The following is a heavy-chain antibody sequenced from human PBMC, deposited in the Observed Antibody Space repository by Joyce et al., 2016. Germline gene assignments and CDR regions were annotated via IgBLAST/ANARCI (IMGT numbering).Heavy chain of an antibody. D-gene: IGHD2-15*01. CDR1: GGSLNNYF. J-gene: IGHJ3*02. CDR3: ARPVYCSATTCSGPFHI. V-gene: IGHV4-34*01. Sequence: QVHLQQWGAGLLKPSETLSLTCAVYGGSLNNYFWSWIRQHPGRGLEWIGEINHRGGTTYNPSLRSRVIISVDTSKNQFSLKLTSVAAADTAVYYCARPVYCSATTCSGPFHIWGQGTLVTVSS. CDR2: INHRGGT.